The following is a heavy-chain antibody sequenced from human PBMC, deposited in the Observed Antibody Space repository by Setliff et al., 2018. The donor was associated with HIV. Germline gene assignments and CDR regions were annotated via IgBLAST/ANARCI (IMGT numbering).Heavy chain of an antibody. CDR2: INYSGST. D-gene: IGHD3-22*01. V-gene: IGHV4-38-2*01. Sequence: SETLSLTCAVSGYSISSGYYWGWIRQPPGKGLEWIRTINYSGSTYYSPSLKSRVIISVDTAKNHLSLNLRSVTAADTAVYYCVRQAYDLVPFDFQYWGQGTLVTVSS. CDR3: VRQAYDLVPFDFQY. CDR1: GYSISSGYY. J-gene: IGHJ1*01.